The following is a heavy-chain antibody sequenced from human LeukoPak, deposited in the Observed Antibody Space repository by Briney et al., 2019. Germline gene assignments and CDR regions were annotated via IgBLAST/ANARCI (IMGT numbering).Heavy chain of an antibody. J-gene: IGHJ4*02. V-gene: IGHV5-10-1*01. Sequence: GESLKISCQGSGYVFTSYWISWVRQMPGKGLEWMGRIDPRDSYTNYSPSFQGHVTISADKSISTAYLQWSSLKASDTAMYYCARPDCSGGTCYHLIYWGQGTLVTVSS. CDR2: IDPRDSYT. D-gene: IGHD2-15*01. CDR3: ARPDCSGGTCYHLIY. CDR1: GYVFTSYW.